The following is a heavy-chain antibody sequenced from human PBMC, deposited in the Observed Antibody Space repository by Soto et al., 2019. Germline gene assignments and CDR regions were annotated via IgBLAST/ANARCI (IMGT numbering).Heavy chain of an antibody. Sequence: SETLSLTCTGSGGSISSYYWSWIRQPPGKGLEWIGNIYYSGSTNYNPSLKSRVTISVDTSKNQFSLKLSSVTAADTAVYYCASSTGDGSDYWGQGTLVTVSS. V-gene: IGHV4-59*01. J-gene: IGHJ4*02. CDR2: IYYSGST. D-gene: IGHD7-27*01. CDR1: GGSISSYY. CDR3: ASSTGDGSDY.